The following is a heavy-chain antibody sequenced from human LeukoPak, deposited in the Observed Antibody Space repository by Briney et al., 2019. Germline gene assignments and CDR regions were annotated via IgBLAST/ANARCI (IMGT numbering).Heavy chain of an antibody. CDR1: GFTFSSYG. CDR2: IWYDGSNK. V-gene: IGHV3-33*01. CDR3: ARAAGGHYDFWSGYYTDY. Sequence: GGSLRLSCAASGFTFSSYGMHWVRQAPGKGLEWVAVIWYDGSNKYHADSVKGRFTISRDNSKNTLYLQMNSLRAEDTAVYYCARAAGGHYDFWSGYYTDYWGQGTLVTVSS. J-gene: IGHJ4*02. D-gene: IGHD3-3*01.